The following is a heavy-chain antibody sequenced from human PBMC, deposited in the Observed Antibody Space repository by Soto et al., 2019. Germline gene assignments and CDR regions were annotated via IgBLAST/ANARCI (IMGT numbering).Heavy chain of an antibody. CDR1: GGSISSSSYY. D-gene: IGHD4-17*01. Sequence: SETLSLTCTVSGGSISSSSYYWGWIRQPPGKGLEWIGSIYYSGSTYYNPSLKSRVTIPVDTSKNQFSLKLSSVTAADPAVYYCARPTRYGDYESSFDYCGQGTLVTVSS. V-gene: IGHV4-39*01. CDR3: ARPTRYGDYESSFDY. CDR2: IYYSGST. J-gene: IGHJ4*02.